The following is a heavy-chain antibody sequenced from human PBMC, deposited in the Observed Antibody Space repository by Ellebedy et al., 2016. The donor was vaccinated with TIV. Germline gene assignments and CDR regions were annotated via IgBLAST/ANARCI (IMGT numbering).Heavy chain of an antibody. CDR3: ARENRGPGYWYFDL. D-gene: IGHD2/OR15-2a*01. J-gene: IGHJ2*01. V-gene: IGHV1-2*04. CDR2: INPNSGGT. Sequence: AASVKVSCKASGYTFTGYYMHWVRQAPGQGLEWMGWINPNSGGTNYAQKFQGWVTMTRDTSISTAYMELSRLRSDDTAVYYCARENRGPGYWYFDLWGRGTLVTVSS. CDR1: GYTFTGYY.